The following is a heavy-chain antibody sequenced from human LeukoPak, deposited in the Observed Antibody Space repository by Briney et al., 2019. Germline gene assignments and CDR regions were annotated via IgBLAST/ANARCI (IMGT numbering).Heavy chain of an antibody. CDR2: INSDGSWT. V-gene: IGHV3-74*01. CDR1: GNYW. J-gene: IGHJ4*02. CDR3: ATSTVAKYDY. D-gene: IGHD4-11*01. Sequence: GGSLRLSCAASGNYWMHWVRQVPGKGLVWVSHINSDGSWTSYADSVKGRFTISRDNSKNTLYLQMNSLRAEDTALYYCATSTVAKYDYWGQGTLVAVSS.